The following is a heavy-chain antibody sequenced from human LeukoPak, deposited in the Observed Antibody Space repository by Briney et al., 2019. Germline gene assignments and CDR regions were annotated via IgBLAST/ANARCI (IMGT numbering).Heavy chain of an antibody. Sequence: GGSLRLSCAASGFTFSSHSMNWVRQAPGKGLEWVSSISSSSSYIYYADSVKGRFTISRDNAKNSLYRQMNSLRAEDSAVYYCARDGNGVTVYWGHGTLVTVFS. CDR3: ARDGNGVTVY. D-gene: IGHD5-18*01. CDR1: GFTFSSHS. CDR2: ISSSSSYI. V-gene: IGHV3-21*01. J-gene: IGHJ4*01.